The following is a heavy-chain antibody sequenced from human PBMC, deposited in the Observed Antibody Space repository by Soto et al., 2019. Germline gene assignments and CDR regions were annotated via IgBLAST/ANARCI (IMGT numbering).Heavy chain of an antibody. J-gene: IGHJ4*02. CDR2: IGTAGDT. CDR3: ARARTYYYDSSGYSTWYFDY. Sequence: HPGGSLRLSCAASGFTFSSYDMHWVRQATGKGLEWVSAIGTAGDTYYPGSVKGRFTISRENAKNSLYLQMNSLRAGDTAVYYCARARTYYYDSSGYSTWYFDYWGQGTLVTVSS. V-gene: IGHV3-13*01. D-gene: IGHD3-22*01. CDR1: GFTFSSYD.